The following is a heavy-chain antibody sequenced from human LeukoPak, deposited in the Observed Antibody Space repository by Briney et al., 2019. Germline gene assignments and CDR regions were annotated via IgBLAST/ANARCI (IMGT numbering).Heavy chain of an antibody. CDR1: GFTVSSNY. CDR3: ARAWEYLAIDY. J-gene: IGHJ4*02. V-gene: IGHV3-66*02. D-gene: IGHD2/OR15-2a*01. Sequence: GGSLRLSCAASGFTVSSNYMNWVRQAPGKGLEWVSVLYSAGNTFYADSVKGRFTISRGNSKNTLYLQMNSLRPEDTAVYYCARAWEYLAIDYWGQGTLVTVSS. CDR2: LYSAGNT.